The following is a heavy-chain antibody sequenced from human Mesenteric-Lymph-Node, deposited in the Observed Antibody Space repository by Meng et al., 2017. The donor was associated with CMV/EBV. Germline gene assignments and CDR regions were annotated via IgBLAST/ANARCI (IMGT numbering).Heavy chain of an antibody. D-gene: IGHD6-6*01. CDR3: ARDVRYSSSTGYYYYGMDV. Sequence: ESLKISCTVSGGSISSYYWSWIRQPPGKGLEWIGYIYYSGSTYYNPSLKSRVTISVDTSKNQFSLKLSSVTAADTAVYYCARDVRYSSSTGYYYYGMDVWGQGTTVTVSS. V-gene: IGHV4-59*01. CDR2: IYYSGST. CDR1: GGSISSYY. J-gene: IGHJ6*02.